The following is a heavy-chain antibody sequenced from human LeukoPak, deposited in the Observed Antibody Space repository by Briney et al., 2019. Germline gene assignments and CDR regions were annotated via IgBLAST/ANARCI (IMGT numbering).Heavy chain of an antibody. CDR3: AKKEATTGDFDY. V-gene: IGHV3-23*01. D-gene: IGHD1-26*01. CDR1: GFTFTSYS. J-gene: IGHJ4*02. CDR2: ISGSGGDT. Sequence: GGSLRLSCAASGFTFTSYSMNWVRQAPGKGPEWVSAISGSGGDTYYADSVKGRFTISRDNSKNTLYLQMNSLRAEDTAVYYCAKKEATTGDFDYWGQGTLVTVSS.